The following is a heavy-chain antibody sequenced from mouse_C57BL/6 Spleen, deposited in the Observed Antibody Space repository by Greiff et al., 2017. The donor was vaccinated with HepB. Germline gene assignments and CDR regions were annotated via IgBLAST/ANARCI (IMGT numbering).Heavy chain of an antibody. CDR1: GYTFTDYN. J-gene: IGHJ4*01. V-gene: IGHV1-18*01. CDR2: IDPNNGGT. Sequence: EVQLQQSGPELVKPGASVKIPCKASGYTFTDYNMDWVKQSHGKSLEWIGDIDPNNGGTIYNQKFKGKATLTVDKSSSTAYMELRSLTSEDTAVYDCARVEDGYPDAMDYWGQGTSVTVSS. CDR3: ARVEDGYPDAMDY. D-gene: IGHD2-3*01.